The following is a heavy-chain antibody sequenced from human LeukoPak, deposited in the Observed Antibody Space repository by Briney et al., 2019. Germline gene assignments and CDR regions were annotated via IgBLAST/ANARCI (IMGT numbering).Heavy chain of an antibody. CDR3: ARAYRYGSFPVYHYYMDV. Sequence: SETLSLTRTVSAGSISGFFWSWIRQPPGKGLEWIGYISYSGSTNYNPSLKSRVTISSDTSKNQVSLKLSSVTAADTAVYYCARAYRYGSFPVYHYYMDVWGKGTTVTVSS. D-gene: IGHD5-18*01. V-gene: IGHV4-59*01. CDR2: ISYSGST. CDR1: AGSISGFF. J-gene: IGHJ6*03.